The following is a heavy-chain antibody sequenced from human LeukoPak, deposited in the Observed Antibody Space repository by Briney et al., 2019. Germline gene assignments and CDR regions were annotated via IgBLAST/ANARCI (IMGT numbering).Heavy chain of an antibody. CDR2: LNPNSGNT. J-gene: IGHJ4*02. Sequence: ASVKLNCKTSGYTFDIYNISMMRHATGQGLALISLLNPNSGNTGYAQKFQGRVIMTTNTSMNTAYMELRGLRSEDTAIYYCARGAPVAILGPGYDEYFEYWGQGTVVAVSS. CDR1: GYTFDIYN. CDR3: ARGAPVAILGPGYDEYFEY. D-gene: IGHD3-3*01. V-gene: IGHV1-8*01.